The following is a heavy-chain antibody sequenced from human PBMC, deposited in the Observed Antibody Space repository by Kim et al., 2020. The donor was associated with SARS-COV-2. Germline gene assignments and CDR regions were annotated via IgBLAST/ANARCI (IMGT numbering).Heavy chain of an antibody. Sequence: SETLSLTCTVSGGSMKNYYWSWIRQPPGKGLEWIGYIHNTGSTMYNPSLESRVTMSADTSNNQFSLKLSSVTAADTAVYQCAIHHEVPDIREGFDLWGRG. V-gene: IGHV4-59*08. J-gene: IGHJ2*01. CDR2: IHNTGST. D-gene: IGHD2-15*01. CDR1: GGSMKNYY. CDR3: AIHHEVPDIREGFDL.